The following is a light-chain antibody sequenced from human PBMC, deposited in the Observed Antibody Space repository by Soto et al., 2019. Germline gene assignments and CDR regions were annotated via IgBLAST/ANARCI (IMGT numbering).Light chain of an antibody. CDR2: RSD. CDR3: AAWDDSLTGRL. CDR1: SSNIGSNY. V-gene: IGLV1-47*01. Sequence: QTVVTQPPSASGTPGQRVTISCSGSSSNIGSNYVYWYQQLPGTAPKLLIYRSDQRPSGVPDRFSGSKSGTSASLAISGLRSEDEADYYCAAWDDSLTGRLFGGGTKLTVL. J-gene: IGLJ3*02.